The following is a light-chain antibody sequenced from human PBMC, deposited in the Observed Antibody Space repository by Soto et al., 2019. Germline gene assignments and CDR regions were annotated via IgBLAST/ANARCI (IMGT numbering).Light chain of an antibody. CDR3: QKDNSAPHT. CDR2: AAS. J-gene: IGKJ4*01. CDR1: QGISNY. Sequence: DIQMTQSPSSLSASVGDRVTITCRACQGISNYLAWYQQKPGKVPKLLIYAASTLQSGVPSRFSGSGSGTDFTLTISSLQPEDVATYYCQKDNSAPHTFGGGTKVDIK. V-gene: IGKV1-27*01.